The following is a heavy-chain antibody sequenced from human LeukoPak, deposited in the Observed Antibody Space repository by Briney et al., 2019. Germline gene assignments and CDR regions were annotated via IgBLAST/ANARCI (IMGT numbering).Heavy chain of an antibody. CDR3: ARDGYCSSTSCYEGNWFDP. CDR1: GYTCTRYG. J-gene: IGHJ5*02. CDR2: ISAYNGNT. Sequence: ASVKVSFKASGYTCTRYGVSGLIQAPGQGLEWMGWISAYNGNTNYAQKLQGRVTMTTDTSTSTAYMELRSLRSDDTAVYYCARDGYCSSTSCYEGNWFDPWGQGTLVTVSS. D-gene: IGHD2-2*03. V-gene: IGHV1-18*04.